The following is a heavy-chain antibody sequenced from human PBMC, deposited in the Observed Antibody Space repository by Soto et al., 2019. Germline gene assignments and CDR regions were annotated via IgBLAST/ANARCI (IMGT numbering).Heavy chain of an antibody. CDR3: ATDKQLVPRYDAFGI. CDR2: VSDRGEKT. D-gene: IGHD6-13*01. CDR1: GFTFTNYA. Sequence: GGSLRLSCSASGFTFTNYAMTWVRQAPGKGLEWVSSVSDRGEKTYYADSVKGRFAISRDNSKNTLYLQMDGLRGEDSAVYYCATDKQLVPRYDAFGIWGQGTMVTVSS. J-gene: IGHJ3*02. V-gene: IGHV3-23*01.